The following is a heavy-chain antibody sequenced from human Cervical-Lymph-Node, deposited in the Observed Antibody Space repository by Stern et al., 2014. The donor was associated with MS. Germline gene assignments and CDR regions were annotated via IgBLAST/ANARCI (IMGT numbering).Heavy chain of an antibody. Sequence: VQLVQSGPGLVKPSGTLSLTCAVSGVSISSSDWWSWVRLPPGKGLEWIGETDHTESPNYTPSLESRVVLSVDKSKNQVSLKVTSVTAADTAVYYCARASSTTDNWFDSWGQGILVTVSS. CDR2: TDHTESP. CDR1: GVSISSSDW. CDR3: ARASSTTDNWFDS. V-gene: IGHV4-4*02. J-gene: IGHJ5*01. D-gene: IGHD2/OR15-2a*01.